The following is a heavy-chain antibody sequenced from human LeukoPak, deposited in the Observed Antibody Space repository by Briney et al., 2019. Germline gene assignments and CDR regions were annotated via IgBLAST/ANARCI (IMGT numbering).Heavy chain of an antibody. D-gene: IGHD2-2*01. CDR2: IYYTGLA. CDR3: ARHRGYCSSTSCHPFDY. Sequence: SETLSLTCTVSGGSISNSSYYWGWIRQPPGKGLEWLGSIYYTGLAYYNPSLESRVTISGDTSKNQFSLKLSSMTAADTAVYYCARHRGYCSSTSCHPFDYWGQGTLVTVSS. V-gene: IGHV4-39*01. J-gene: IGHJ4*02. CDR1: GGSISNSSYY.